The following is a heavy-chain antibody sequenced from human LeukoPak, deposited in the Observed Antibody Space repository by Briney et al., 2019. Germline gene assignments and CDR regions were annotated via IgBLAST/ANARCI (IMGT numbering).Heavy chain of an antibody. Sequence: SETLSLTCTVSGGSISSYYWSWIRQPPGKGLEWIGYIYYSGSASYNPSLKSRVTISVDTAKNQFSLKLSSVTAADTAVYYCARFYYDSSGWFDPWGQGXLXTVSS. D-gene: IGHD3-22*01. CDR2: IYYSGSA. CDR1: GGSISSYY. V-gene: IGHV4-59*12. J-gene: IGHJ5*02. CDR3: ARFYYDSSGWFDP.